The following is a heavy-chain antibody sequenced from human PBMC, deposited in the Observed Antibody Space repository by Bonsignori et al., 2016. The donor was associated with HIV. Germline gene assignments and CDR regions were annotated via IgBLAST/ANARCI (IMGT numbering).Heavy chain of an antibody. CDR3: ARDPNWDDDAFDI. D-gene: IGHD1-1*01. V-gene: IGHV3-48*03. J-gene: IGHJ3*02. Sequence: VRQAPGKGLEWVSYISSSGSTIYYADSVKGQFTISRDNAKNSLYLQMNSLRAEDTAVYYCARDPNWDDDAFDIWGQGTMVTVSS. CDR2: ISSSGSTI.